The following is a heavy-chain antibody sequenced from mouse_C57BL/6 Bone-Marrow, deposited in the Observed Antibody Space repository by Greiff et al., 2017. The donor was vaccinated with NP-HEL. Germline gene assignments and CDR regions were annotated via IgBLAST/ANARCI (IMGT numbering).Heavy chain of an antibody. CDR3: TRDDSNYVGYFDY. CDR1: GFTFSSYA. CDR2: ISSGGDYI. V-gene: IGHV5-9-1*02. Sequence: EVMLVESGACLVKPGGSLKLSCAASGFTFSSYAMSWVRQTPEKRLEWVAYISSGGDYIYYADTVKGRFTISRDNARNTLYLQMSSLKSEDTAMYYCTRDDSNYVGYFDYWGQGTTLTVSS. J-gene: IGHJ2*01. D-gene: IGHD2-5*01.